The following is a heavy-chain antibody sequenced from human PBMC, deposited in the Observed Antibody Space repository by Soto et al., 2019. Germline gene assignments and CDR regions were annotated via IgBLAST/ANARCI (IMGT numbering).Heavy chain of an antibody. Sequence: GSGPTLVNPTQTLTLTCTFSGFSLSTSGMCVSWIRQPPGKALEWLARIDWDDDKYYSTSLKTRLTISKDTSKNQVVLTMTNMDPVDTATYYCARIGMGRYYYYGMDVWGQGTTVTVSS. V-gene: IGHV2-70*11. J-gene: IGHJ6*02. CDR3: ARIGMGRYYYYGMDV. CDR1: GFSLSTSGMC. CDR2: IDWDDDK. D-gene: IGHD1-20*01.